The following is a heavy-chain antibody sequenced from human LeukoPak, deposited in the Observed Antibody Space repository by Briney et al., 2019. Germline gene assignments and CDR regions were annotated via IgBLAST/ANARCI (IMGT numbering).Heavy chain of an antibody. CDR3: AKDSNSGSYGYYYYYMDV. CDR2: ISGSGGST. CDR1: GFTLSSYA. D-gene: IGHD1-26*01. V-gene: IGHV3-23*01. J-gene: IGHJ6*03. Sequence: GGSLRLSCAASGFTLSSYAMSWVRQAPGKGLEWVSAISGSGGSTYYADSVKGRFTISRDNSKNTLYLQMNSLRAEDTAVYYCAKDSNSGSYGYYYYYMDVWGKGTTVTVSS.